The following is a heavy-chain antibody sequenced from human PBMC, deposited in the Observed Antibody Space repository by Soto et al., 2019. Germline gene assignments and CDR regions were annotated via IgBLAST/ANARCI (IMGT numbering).Heavy chain of an antibody. J-gene: IGHJ4*02. CDR2: ISGYNGNT. Sequence: QVQLVQSGAEVKKPGASVKVSCKASGYNFISHGISWVRQAPGQGLEWMGWISGYNGNTNYAQNFQGRLTMTKDTSTSTVYMELRSLRSDDTAVYYCARGGWEPHDYWGQGTLVTVSS. CDR3: ARGGWEPHDY. D-gene: IGHD1-26*01. V-gene: IGHV1-18*01. CDR1: GYNFISHG.